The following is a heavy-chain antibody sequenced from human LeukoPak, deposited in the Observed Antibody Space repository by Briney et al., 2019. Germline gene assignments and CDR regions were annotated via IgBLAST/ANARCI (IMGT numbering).Heavy chain of an antibody. CDR2: IKNDGSST. V-gene: IGHV3-74*01. Sequence: GGSLRLSCAASGFTFSSYWMHWVRQAPGKGLVWVSRIKNDGSSTIYADSVKGRFTISRDNSKNTLYLQMNSLRAEDTAVYYCARGKWELLYCFDYWGQGTLVTVSS. D-gene: IGHD1-26*01. CDR1: GFTFSSYW. CDR3: ARGKWELLYCFDY. J-gene: IGHJ4*02.